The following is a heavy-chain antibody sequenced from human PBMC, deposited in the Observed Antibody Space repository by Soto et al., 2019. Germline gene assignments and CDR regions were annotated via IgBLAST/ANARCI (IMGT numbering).Heavy chain of an antibody. Sequence: EVQLLESGGGLVQPGGSLRLSCAASGFTFSSNAMSCVRQAPGKGLEWVSAISGSNDSTYYADSVKGRFTISRDNSKNTLYLQMNSLRAEDTAVYYCAKDPVEYFYDSSGYYYLAYYGMDVWGQGTTVTVSS. V-gene: IGHV3-23*01. CDR1: GFTFSSNA. CDR3: AKDPVEYFYDSSGYYYLAYYGMDV. CDR2: ISGSNDST. J-gene: IGHJ6*02. D-gene: IGHD3-22*01.